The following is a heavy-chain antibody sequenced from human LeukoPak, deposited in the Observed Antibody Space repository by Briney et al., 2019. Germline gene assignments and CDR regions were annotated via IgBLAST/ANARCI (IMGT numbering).Heavy chain of an antibody. J-gene: IGHJ4*02. CDR3: TTDRLRASYYDSSGPFDY. D-gene: IGHD3-22*01. CDR1: GFTFSNAW. V-gene: IGHV3-15*01. CDR2: IKSKTDGGTT. Sequence: GGSLRLSCAASGFTFSNAWMSWVRQAPGKGLEWVGRIKSKTDGGTTDYAAPVQGRFTISRDDSKNTLYLQMNSLKTEDTAVYYCTTDRLRASYYDSSGPFDYWGQGTLVTVSS.